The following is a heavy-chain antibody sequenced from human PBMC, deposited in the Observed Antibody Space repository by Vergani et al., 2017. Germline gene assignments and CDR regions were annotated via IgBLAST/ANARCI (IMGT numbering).Heavy chain of an antibody. V-gene: IGHV4-38-2*01. D-gene: IGHD3-10*01. CDR1: GYSFGSGYY. Sequence: QVDLQESGPGLVKSSETLSLPCAVSGYSFGSGYYWGWIRQPPGGGLVWIGFVHRIGNTYYTSSLRSRATISRDTSKNQFSIRLTSVTAADTAVYYCARQNPYGSAHVDFWVRGVLVTVSA. CDR2: VHRIGNT. J-gene: IGHJ4*02. CDR3: ARQNPYGSAHVDF.